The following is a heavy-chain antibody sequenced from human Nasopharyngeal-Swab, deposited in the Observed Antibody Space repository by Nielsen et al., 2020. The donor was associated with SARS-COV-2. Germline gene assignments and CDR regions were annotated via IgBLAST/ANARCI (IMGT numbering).Heavy chain of an antibody. CDR1: GFTFSSYA. CDR2: ISSNGGST. J-gene: IGHJ6*02. D-gene: IGHD3-3*01. CDR3: VKARITIFGVVISSYYYYGMDV. V-gene: IGHV3-64D*06. Sequence: GESLKISCSASGFTFSSYAMHWVRQAPGKGLEYVSAISSNGGSTYYADSVKGRFTISRDNSKNTLYLQMSSLRAEDTAVYHCVKARITIFGVVISSYYYYGMDVWGQGTTVTVSS.